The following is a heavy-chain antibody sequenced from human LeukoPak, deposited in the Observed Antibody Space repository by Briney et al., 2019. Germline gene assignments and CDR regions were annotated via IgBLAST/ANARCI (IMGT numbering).Heavy chain of an antibody. CDR1: GFTFSSYA. Sequence: GGSLRLSCAASGFTFSSYAMSWVRQAPGKGLEWVSAISGSGDSTHYADSVKGRFTISRDNSKNTLYLQVSSLRAEDTALYYCAKDLWGYGDLPYDPWGQGTLVTVSS. J-gene: IGHJ5*02. V-gene: IGHV3-23*01. D-gene: IGHD4-17*01. CDR3: AKDLWGYGDLPYDP. CDR2: ISGSGDST.